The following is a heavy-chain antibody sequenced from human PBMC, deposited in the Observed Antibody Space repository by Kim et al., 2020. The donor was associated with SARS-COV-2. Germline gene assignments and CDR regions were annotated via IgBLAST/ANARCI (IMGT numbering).Heavy chain of an antibody. CDR3: ARDRTGDAAYIDP. CDR1: GGSVNSGGYY. D-gene: IGHD7-27*01. Sequence: SETLSLTCTVSGGSVNSGGYYWSWIRQHPGKGLEWIAYMYYSGSTHYNPSLKSRVTISVDTSKNQFSLNLSSVTAADTAVYYCARDRTGDAAYIDPWGQGTLVTVSS. CDR2: MYYSGST. V-gene: IGHV4-31*03. J-gene: IGHJ5*02.